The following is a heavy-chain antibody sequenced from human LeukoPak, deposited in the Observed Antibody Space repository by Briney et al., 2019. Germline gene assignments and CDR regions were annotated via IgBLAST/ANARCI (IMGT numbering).Heavy chain of an antibody. V-gene: IGHV4-30-2*01. Sequence: PSETLSLTCTVSGGSISSGGYYWSWIRQPPGKGLEWIGYIYHSGSTYYNPSLKSRVTISVDTSKNQFSLKLSSVTAADTAVYYCARLLGGDEYSSSSVDYWGQGTLVTVSS. CDR2: IYHSGST. CDR3: ARLLGGDEYSSSSVDY. J-gene: IGHJ4*02. D-gene: IGHD6-6*01. CDR1: GGSISSGGYY.